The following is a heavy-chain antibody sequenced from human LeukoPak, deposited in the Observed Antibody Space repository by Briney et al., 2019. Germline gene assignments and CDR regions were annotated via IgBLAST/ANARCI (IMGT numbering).Heavy chain of an antibody. J-gene: IGHJ4*02. V-gene: IGHV3-23*01. Sequence: PGGSLRLSCAASGFTFTSHGMSWVRQAPGKGLEWVSSISGIGAGTYYANSVKGRFTISRDNSKNTLYLQMSSLRAAHTAVYYCVRLKDGAATDYWGQGTLVTVSS. CDR1: GFTFTSHG. CDR3: VRLKDGAATDY. CDR2: ISGIGAGT. D-gene: IGHD2-15*01.